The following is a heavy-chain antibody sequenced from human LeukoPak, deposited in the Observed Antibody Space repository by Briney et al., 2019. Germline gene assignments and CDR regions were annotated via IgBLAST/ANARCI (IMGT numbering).Heavy chain of an antibody. CDR1: GFTLSSYA. CDR3: ARGSPLEIDY. V-gene: IGHV3-30*01. CDR2: ISYDGSNK. Sequence: GRSLRLSCAASGFTLSSYAMHWVRQAPGKGLEWVAVISYDGSNKYYADSVKGRFTISRDNSKNTLYLQMNSLRAEDTAVYYCARGSPLEIDYWGQGTLVTVSS. D-gene: IGHD1-1*01. J-gene: IGHJ4*02.